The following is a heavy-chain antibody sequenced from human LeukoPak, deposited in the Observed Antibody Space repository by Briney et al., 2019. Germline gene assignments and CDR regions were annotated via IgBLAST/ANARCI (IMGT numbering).Heavy chain of an antibody. CDR2: IYHSGST. J-gene: IGHJ3*02. V-gene: IGHV4-30-2*05. CDR1: GGSISSGGYS. CDR3: ARSSGRYDAFDI. D-gene: IGHD3-22*01. Sequence: PSQTLSLTCAVSGGSISSGGYSWSWIRQPPGKGLEWIGYIYHSGSTYYNPSLKSRVTISVDTSKNQFSLKLSSVTAADTAVYYCARSSGRYDAFDIWGQGTMVTVSS.